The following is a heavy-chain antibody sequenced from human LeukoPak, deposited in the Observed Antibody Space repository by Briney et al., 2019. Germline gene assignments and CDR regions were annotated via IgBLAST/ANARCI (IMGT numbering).Heavy chain of an antibody. D-gene: IGHD2-2*01. CDR3: ARHSGDCSSTSCYGGGWFDP. J-gene: IGHJ5*02. CDR1: GYSFTSYW. V-gene: IGHV5-10-1*01. CDR2: IDPSDSYT. Sequence: GESLKISCKGSGYSFTSYWISWVRQMPGKGLEWMGRIDPSDSYTNYSPSFQGHVTISADKPISTAYLQWSSLKASDTAMYYCARHSGDCSSTSCYGGGWFDPWGQGTLVTVSS.